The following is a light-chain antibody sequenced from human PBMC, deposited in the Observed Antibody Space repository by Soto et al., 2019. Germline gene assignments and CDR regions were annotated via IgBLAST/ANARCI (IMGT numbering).Light chain of an antibody. CDR2: GAS. J-gene: IGKJ1*01. CDR1: ETVATN. V-gene: IGKV3-15*01. CDR3: QHYFEWPPMT. Sequence: EVVMTQSPATLSLSPGERDTLSCRASETVATNLAWYQQKPGQAPRLLISGASTRAAGISDRFRGSGSGTELTLTISSLRSEDFAIYDCQHYFEWPPMTFGQGTKVEI.